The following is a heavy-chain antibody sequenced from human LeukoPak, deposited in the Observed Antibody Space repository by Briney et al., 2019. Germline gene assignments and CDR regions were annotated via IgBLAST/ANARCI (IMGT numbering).Heavy chain of an antibody. V-gene: IGHV1-18*01. D-gene: IGHD3-22*01. J-gene: IGHJ5*02. CDR3: ARGVIVGGGVGFDP. Sequence: GASVKVSCKASGYTFTDHGIIWVRQAPGEGLEWMGWISTYSASRGSTSYAQNFQGRLTMTTDTPTSTAYMELRSLTSDDTAVYYCARGVIVGGGVGFDPWGQGTLVIVSS. CDR2: ISTYSASRGST. CDR1: GYTFTDHG.